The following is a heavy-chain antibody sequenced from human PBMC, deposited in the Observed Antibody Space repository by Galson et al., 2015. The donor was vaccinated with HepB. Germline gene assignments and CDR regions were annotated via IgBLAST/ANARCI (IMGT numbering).Heavy chain of an antibody. CDR2: TYYRSKWYN. Sequence: CAISGDSVSSNSAAWNWIRQSPSRGLEWLGRTYYRSKWYNDYAVSVKSRITINPDTSKNQFSLQLNSVTPEDTAVYYCARDADPWGEGDGSGWYFDHWGQGTLVTVSS. CDR1: GDSVSSNSAA. J-gene: IGHJ4*02. D-gene: IGHD6-19*01. V-gene: IGHV6-1*01. CDR3: ARDADPWGEGDGSGWYFDH.